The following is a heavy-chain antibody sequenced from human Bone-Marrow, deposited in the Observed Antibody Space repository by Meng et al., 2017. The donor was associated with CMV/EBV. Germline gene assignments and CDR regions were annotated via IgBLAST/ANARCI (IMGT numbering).Heavy chain of an antibody. CDR3: ARDLSGTYVGGWFDP. V-gene: IGHV1-8*01. Sequence: ASAKVSCKASGYTFTSYGINRVRQATGHGLEWMGWMNPNSGNTGYAQKFQGRVTMTRNTSTSTAYMELSSLKSEDMAVYYCARDLSGTYVGGWFDPWGQGTLVTVSS. CDR1: GYTFTSYG. J-gene: IGHJ5*02. D-gene: IGHD1-26*01. CDR2: MNPNSGNT.